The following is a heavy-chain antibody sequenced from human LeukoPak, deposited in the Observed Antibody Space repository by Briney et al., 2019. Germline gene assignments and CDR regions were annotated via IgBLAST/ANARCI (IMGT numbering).Heavy chain of an antibody. Sequence: ASVKVSCKASGYTFTSYGISWVRQAPGQGLEWMGWISAYNGNTNYAQKLQGRVTMTTDSSTSTAYMELRSLRSDDTAVYYCARDLVSEYGVPAAFDIWGQGTMVTVSS. D-gene: IGHD2-15*01. CDR2: ISAYNGNT. J-gene: IGHJ3*02. CDR3: ARDLVSEYGVPAAFDI. V-gene: IGHV1-18*01. CDR1: GYTFTSYG.